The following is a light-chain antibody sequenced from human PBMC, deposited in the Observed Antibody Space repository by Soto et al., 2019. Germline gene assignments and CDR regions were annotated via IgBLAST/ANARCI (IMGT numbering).Light chain of an antibody. CDR3: SSYTSSIFYV. CDR2: EVS. V-gene: IGLV2-14*01. CDR1: SSDVGGYNY. Sequence: QSSLAQPASVSLSPGQSITISCTRTSSDVGGYNYVSLYQQHPGKAPKLMIYEVSNRPSGVSNRFSGSKSGNTASLTISGLQAEDEADYYCSSYTSSIFYVFGTGTKVTVL. J-gene: IGLJ1*01.